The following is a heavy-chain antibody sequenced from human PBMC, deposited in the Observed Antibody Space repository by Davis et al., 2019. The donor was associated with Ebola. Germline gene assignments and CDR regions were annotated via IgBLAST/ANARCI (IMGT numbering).Heavy chain of an antibody. V-gene: IGHV1-2*06. CDR3: ASPLRSRSYYYGMDV. Sequence: ASVKVSCKASGYTFTGYYMHWVRQAPGQGLEWMGRINPNSGGTNYAQKFQGRVTMTRDTSISTAYMELSRLRSDDTAVYYCASPLRSRSYYYGMDVWGKGTTVTVSA. CDR1: GYTFTGYY. D-gene: IGHD6-13*01. CDR2: INPNSGGT. J-gene: IGHJ6*04.